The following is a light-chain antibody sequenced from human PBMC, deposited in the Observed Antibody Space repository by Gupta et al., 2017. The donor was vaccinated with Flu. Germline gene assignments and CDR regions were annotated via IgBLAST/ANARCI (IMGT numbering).Light chain of an antibody. CDR1: QSVSSY. J-gene: IGKJ1*01. Sequence: PGTLSLSPGERATLSCRASQSVSSYLAWYQQKAGQDPRLLSYVASTRATGIPDRFSGSGSGTDFTLTISRLEPEDFAVYYCQQDSSSPVTFGQGTKVEI. CDR3: QQDSSSPVT. V-gene: IGKV3-20*01. CDR2: VAS.